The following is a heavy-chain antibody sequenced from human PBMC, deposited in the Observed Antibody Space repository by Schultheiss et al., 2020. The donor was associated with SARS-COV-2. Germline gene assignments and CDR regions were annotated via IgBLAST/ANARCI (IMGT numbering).Heavy chain of an antibody. V-gene: IGHV4-34*01. J-gene: IGHJ5*02. CDR1: GGSFSDYY. CDR2: INHSGST. Sequence: GSLRLSCAVYGGSFSDYYWSWIRQPPGKGLEWIGEINHSGSTNYNPSLKSRVTISVDTSKNQFSLKLSSVTAADTAVYYCARKYSSHAGWFDPWGQGTLVTVSS. D-gene: IGHD6-13*01. CDR3: ARKYSSHAGWFDP.